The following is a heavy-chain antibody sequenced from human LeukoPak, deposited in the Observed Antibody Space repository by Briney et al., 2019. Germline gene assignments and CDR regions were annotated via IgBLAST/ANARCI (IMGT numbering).Heavy chain of an antibody. J-gene: IGHJ1*01. CDR3: ANTTRVAPDGRAEYFQH. V-gene: IGHV4-59*03. Sequence: SETLSLACTVSGGSISTYSWSWIRQPPGKGLEWIGCRYDGGRDLYNPSLKSRVTISVDASEKQISLNLRSVTAADTAIYYCANTTRVAPDGRAEYFQHWGQGTLVTVSS. CDR2: RYDGGRD. D-gene: IGHD5-24*01. CDR1: GGSISTYS.